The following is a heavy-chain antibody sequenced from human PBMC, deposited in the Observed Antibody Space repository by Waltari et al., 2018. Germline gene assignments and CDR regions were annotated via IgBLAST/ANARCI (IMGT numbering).Heavy chain of an antibody. CDR3: IHYGPETYSTDK. D-gene: IGHD3-10*01. Sequence: EVQMVESGGDLVKPGGSLRLSCAASGLPFSRATMTWVRQAPGKGLEWVGRAKSKPEGGAIDYAAPVRGRFNILRDDSKNTLYLQMNSLRTEDTGVYCCIHYGPETYSTDKWGPGTLVTVSS. CDR2: AKSKPEGGAI. J-gene: IGHJ4*02. V-gene: IGHV3-15*01. CDR1: GLPFSRAT.